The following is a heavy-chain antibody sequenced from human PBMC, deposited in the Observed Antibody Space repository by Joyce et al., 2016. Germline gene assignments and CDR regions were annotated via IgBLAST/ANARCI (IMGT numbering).Heavy chain of an antibody. V-gene: IGHV3-21*01. CDR1: GFSFSTYS. D-gene: IGHD5-12*01. CDR2: ISRDSTYL. Sequence: EVQLVESGGGLVKPGGSLRLSCAASGFSFSTYSLNWVSSISRDSTYLHYRDSVKGRFSISRDNAKNSMYLQMNSLRAEDTAVYFCARDRAYGSGNDYVTYHTYGMDVWGQGTTVTVSS. CDR3: ARDRAYGSGNDYVTYHTYGMDV. J-gene: IGHJ6*02.